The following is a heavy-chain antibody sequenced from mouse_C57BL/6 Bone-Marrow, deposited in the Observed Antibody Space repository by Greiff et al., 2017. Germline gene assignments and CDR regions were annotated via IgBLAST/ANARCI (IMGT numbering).Heavy chain of an antibody. CDR2: IDPANGNT. V-gene: IGHV14-3*01. CDR3: ASPCGRSDGDYAMDF. D-gene: IGHD1-1*01. CDR1: GFNITNTY. J-gene: IGHJ4*01. Sequence: EVQLQQSVAELVRPGASVKLSCTASGFNITNTYMHWVKQRPEQGLEWIGRIDPANGNTKYDPKFQGKATITADTSSNTAYLQLNSLTSEDTAIYYCASPCGRSDGDYAMDFWGQGTSVTVSS.